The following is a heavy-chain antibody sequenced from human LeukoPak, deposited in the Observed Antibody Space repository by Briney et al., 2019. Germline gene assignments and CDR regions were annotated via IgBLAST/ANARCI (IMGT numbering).Heavy chain of an antibody. V-gene: IGHV4-39*01. Sequence: SETLSLTCTVSGGSISSIGYYWGWIRQPPGKGLEWIGYIYYSGSTYYNPSLKSRVTISVDTSKNQFSLKLSSVTAADTAVYYCARFYCGGDCYSGYFNYWGQGTLVTVSS. CDR2: IYYSGST. J-gene: IGHJ4*02. CDR3: ARFYCGGDCYSGYFNY. D-gene: IGHD2-21*02. CDR1: GGSISSIGYY.